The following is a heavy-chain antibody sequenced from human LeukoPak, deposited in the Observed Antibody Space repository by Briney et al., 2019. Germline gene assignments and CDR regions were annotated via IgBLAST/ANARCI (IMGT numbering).Heavy chain of an antibody. J-gene: IGHJ4*02. Sequence: ASVKVSCKASGFTFTDHYMHWVRQAPGQGLEWMGWIYPNSGATNYAQKFQDRVTLTRDTSISTAYMELSRLTSDDTAVYYCAKDDGGNSFAYWGQGTLVTVSS. D-gene: IGHD4-23*01. CDR2: IYPNSGAT. CDR1: GFTFTDHY. V-gene: IGHV1-2*02. CDR3: AKDDGGNSFAY.